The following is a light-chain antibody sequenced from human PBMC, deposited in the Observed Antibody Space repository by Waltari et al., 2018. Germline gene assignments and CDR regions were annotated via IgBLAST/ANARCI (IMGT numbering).Light chain of an antibody. CDR1: QSIGNY. V-gene: IGKV1-39*01. CDR2: SAS. CDR3: QESYSSPPST. J-gene: IGKJ1*01. Sequence: DIQMTQSPSSLSAVVGDRVTITCRASQSIGNYLNWYHQKPGKAPQLLIYSASSLQRGVPSRFSGRGSGTEFSLTISGLQPDDFATYYCQESYSSPPSTFGQGTKVDIK.